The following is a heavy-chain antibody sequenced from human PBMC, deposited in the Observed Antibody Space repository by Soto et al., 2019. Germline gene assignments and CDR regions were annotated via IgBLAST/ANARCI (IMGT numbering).Heavy chain of an antibody. Sequence: QVQLVQSGAEVKKPGASVKVSCKASGYTFTVNQIHWLRRAPGQRLEWMGRIDPKSGDTNFAPTYQGRVTISRDTSTNTVYMELTRLTSDDTAIYFCARRHLRDYLRWSFDPWGQGTLVTVSS. CDR1: GYTFTVNQ. D-gene: IGHD3-16*01. V-gene: IGHV1-2*02. CDR3: ARRHLRDYLRWSFDP. J-gene: IGHJ5*02. CDR2: IDPKSGDT.